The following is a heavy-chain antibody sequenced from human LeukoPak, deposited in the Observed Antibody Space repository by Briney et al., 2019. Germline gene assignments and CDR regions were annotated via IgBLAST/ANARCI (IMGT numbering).Heavy chain of an antibody. Sequence: PGGSLRLSCAASGFTFSSYSMNWVRQAPGKGLEWVSYISSSSSTIYYADSVKGRFTISRDNAKNSLYLQMNSLRAEDTAVYYCAIVGIVVVPAARRVDYWGQGTLATVSS. CDR3: AIVGIVVVPAARRVDY. D-gene: IGHD2-2*01. CDR1: GFTFSSYS. J-gene: IGHJ4*02. V-gene: IGHV3-48*01. CDR2: ISSSSSTI.